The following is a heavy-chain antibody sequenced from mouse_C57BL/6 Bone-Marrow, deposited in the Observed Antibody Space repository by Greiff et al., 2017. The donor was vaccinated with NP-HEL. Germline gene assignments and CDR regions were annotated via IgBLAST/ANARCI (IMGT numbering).Heavy chain of an antibody. CDR1: EYEFPSHD. V-gene: IGHV5-2*01. D-gene: IGHD2-2*01. Sequence: EVKLMESGGGLVQPGESLKLSCESNEYEFPSHDMSWVRKTPEKRLELVAAINSDGGSTYYPDTMERRFIISRDNTKKTLYLQMSSLRSEDTALYYCADLLWLRRGAMDYWGQGTSVTVSS. J-gene: IGHJ4*01. CDR3: ADLLWLRRGAMDY. CDR2: INSDGGST.